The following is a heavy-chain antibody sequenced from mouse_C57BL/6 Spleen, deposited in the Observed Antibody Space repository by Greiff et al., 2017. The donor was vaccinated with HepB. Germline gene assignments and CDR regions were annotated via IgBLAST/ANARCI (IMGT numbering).Heavy chain of an antibody. V-gene: IGHV1-64*01. Sequence: VQLQQPGAELVKPGASVKLSCKASGYTFTSYWMHWVKQRPGQGLEWIGMIHPNSGSTNYNEKFKSKATLTVDKSSSTAYMQLSSLTSEASAVYYCAPCDYSGFAYWGQGTLVTVSA. CDR3: APCDYSGFAY. CDR1: GYTFTSYW. CDR2: IHPNSGST. J-gene: IGHJ3*01. D-gene: IGHD2-4*01.